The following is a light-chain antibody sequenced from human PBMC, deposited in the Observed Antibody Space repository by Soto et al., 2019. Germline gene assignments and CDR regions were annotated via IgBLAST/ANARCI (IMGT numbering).Light chain of an antibody. V-gene: IGKV1-5*03. CDR2: KAS. CDR3: QQYNSYRT. Sequence: DIQMTQSPSTLSASVGDRVTITCRASQSIGNWLAWYQQKPGKAPNLLIYKASSLESGVPSRFSGSGSGTEFTLTISSLQPDDFATYYCQQYNSYRTFGQGTKVDIK. J-gene: IGKJ1*01. CDR1: QSIGNW.